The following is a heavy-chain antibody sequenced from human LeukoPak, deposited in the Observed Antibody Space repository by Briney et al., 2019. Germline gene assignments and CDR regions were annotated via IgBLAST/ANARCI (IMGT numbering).Heavy chain of an antibody. CDR2: INPNSGGT. D-gene: IGHD6-13*01. J-gene: IGHJ4*02. Sequence: GASVKVSCKASGYTFTGYYMHWVRQAPGQGLEWMGWINPNSGGTNYAQKFQGRVTMTRDTSISTAYMELSRLRSDDTAVYCCATIAAAGMAKYFDYWGQGTLVTVSS. V-gene: IGHV1-2*02. CDR3: ATIAAAGMAKYFDY. CDR1: GYTFTGYY.